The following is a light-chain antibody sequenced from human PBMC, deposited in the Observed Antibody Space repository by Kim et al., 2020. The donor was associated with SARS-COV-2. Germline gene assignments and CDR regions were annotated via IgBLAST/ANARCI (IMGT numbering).Light chain of an antibody. CDR3: QQYDTSWT. CDR2: DAS. V-gene: IGKV1-5*01. CDR1: QGIGTW. Sequence: DIQMTQSPSTLSASVGDRVTITCRASQGIGTWLAWYQQKPGKAPKFLIYDASTLESGVPSTFSGSGSGTEFTLTISSLRPDDFATYYCQQYDTSWTFGQGTKVDIK. J-gene: IGKJ1*01.